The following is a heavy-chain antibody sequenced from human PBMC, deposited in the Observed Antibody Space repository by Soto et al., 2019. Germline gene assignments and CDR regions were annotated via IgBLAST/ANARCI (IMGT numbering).Heavy chain of an antibody. CDR3: ARASVEMATIGAFDI. D-gene: IGHD5-12*01. Sequence: LSLTCTVSGGSISSGGYYWSWIRQHPGKGLEWIGYIYYSGSTYYNPSLKSRVTISVDTSKNQFSLKLSSVTAADTAVYYCARASVEMATIGAFDIWGQGTMVTV. CDR2: IYYSGST. CDR1: GGSISSGGYY. J-gene: IGHJ3*02. V-gene: IGHV4-31*03.